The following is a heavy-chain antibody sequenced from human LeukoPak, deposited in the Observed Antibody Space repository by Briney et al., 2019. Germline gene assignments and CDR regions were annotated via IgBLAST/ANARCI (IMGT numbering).Heavy chain of an antibody. CDR2: IYYSGST. CDR1: GGSISSYY. J-gene: IGHJ4*02. CDR3: ARIGHEDYYFDY. V-gene: IGHV4-59*01. Sequence: KPSETLSLTCTVSGGSISSYYWSWIRQPPGKGLEWIGYIYYSGSTNYNPSLKSRVTISVDTSKNQFSLQLSSVTAADTAVYYCARIGHEDYYFDYWGQGTLVTVSS.